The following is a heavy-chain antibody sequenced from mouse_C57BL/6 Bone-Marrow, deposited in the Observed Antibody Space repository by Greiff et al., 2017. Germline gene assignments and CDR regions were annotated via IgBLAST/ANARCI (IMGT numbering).Heavy chain of an antibody. CDR1: GFNIKDDY. D-gene: IGHD1-1*01. V-gene: IGHV14-4*01. CDR2: IDPENGDT. Sequence: EVQLQQSGAELVRPGASVKLSCTASGFNIKDDYMHWVKQRPEQGLEWIGWIDPENGDTEYASKFQGKATITADTSSNTAYLQLSSLTSEDTAVYYCTTSTVVATDDWGQGTTLTVSS. J-gene: IGHJ2*01. CDR3: TTSTVVATDD.